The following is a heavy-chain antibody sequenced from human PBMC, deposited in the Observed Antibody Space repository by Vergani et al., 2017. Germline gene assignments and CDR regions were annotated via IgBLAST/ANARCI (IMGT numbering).Heavy chain of an antibody. J-gene: IGHJ5*02. CDR3: AKDRLQXCSGGSCYVNWFDP. CDR1: GFTFSSYA. Sequence: EVQLLESGGGLVQPGGSLRLSCAASGFTFSSYAMSWVRQAPGKGLEWVSAISGSGGSTYYADSVKGRFTISRDNSKNTLYLQMNSLRAEDTAVYYCAKDRLQXCSGGSCYVNWFDPWGQGTLVTVSS. CDR2: ISGSGGST. V-gene: IGHV3-23*01. D-gene: IGHD2-15*01.